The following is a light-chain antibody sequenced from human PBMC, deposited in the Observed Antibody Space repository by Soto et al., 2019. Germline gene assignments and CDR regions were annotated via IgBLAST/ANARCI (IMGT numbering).Light chain of an antibody. CDR2: EVN. V-gene: IGLV2-14*01. CDR1: SSDIGAYDY. J-gene: IGLJ1*01. Sequence: QSALTQPGSLSGSPGQSITISCTGTSSDIGAYDYVSWFQQHPGKAPKLMISEVNNRPSGVSNRFSGSKSGNTAYLTISGLQVEDEAESFCFSFTTTSTHVFGTGTKVTVL. CDR3: FSFTTTSTHV.